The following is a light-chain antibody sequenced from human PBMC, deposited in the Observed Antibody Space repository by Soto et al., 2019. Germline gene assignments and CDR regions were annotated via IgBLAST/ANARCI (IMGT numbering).Light chain of an antibody. CDR1: QSISTM. Sequence: IQVSQSPFTVSASIEDRVTITCRASQSISTMLAWYQQKPGKAPKFLIYKASSLESGVPSRFSGSGSGTEFTLTISGLQPDDFAVYYCQQYNDYPLTFGGGTKVDIK. V-gene: IGKV1-5*03. CDR3: QQYNDYPLT. CDR2: KAS. J-gene: IGKJ4*01.